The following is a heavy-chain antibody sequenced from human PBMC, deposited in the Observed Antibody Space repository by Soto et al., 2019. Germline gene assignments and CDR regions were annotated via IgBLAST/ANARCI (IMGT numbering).Heavy chain of an antibody. CDR1: GYTFSGNS. V-gene: IGHV1-3*01. CDR3: ARGMGGYLDY. J-gene: IGHJ4*02. D-gene: IGHD2-15*01. Sequence: GASVKVSCKASGYTFSGNSMHWVRQAPGQRLEWMGWINSVNGNTDYSQKFQGRVTITRDTSASTDYMELSSLTSEDTALYYCARGMGGYLDYWGQGTQVTVSS. CDR2: INSVNGNT.